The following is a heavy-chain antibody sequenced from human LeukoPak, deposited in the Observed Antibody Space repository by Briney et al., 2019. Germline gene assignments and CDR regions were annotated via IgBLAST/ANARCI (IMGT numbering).Heavy chain of an antibody. J-gene: IGHJ4*02. CDR1: GFTFSSYA. Sequence: PGGSLRLSCAASGFTFSSYAMHWVREAPGKGLEWVGVISYDGSNKYYADSVKGRFTISRDNSKNTLYLQMNSLRAEDTAVYYCARDEAAGDYWGQGTLVTVSS. CDR2: ISYDGSNK. CDR3: ARDEAAGDY. V-gene: IGHV3-30-3*01. D-gene: IGHD6-13*01.